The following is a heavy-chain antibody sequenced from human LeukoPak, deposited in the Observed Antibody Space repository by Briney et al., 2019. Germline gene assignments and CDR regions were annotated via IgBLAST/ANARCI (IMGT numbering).Heavy chain of an antibody. Sequence: GGSLRLSCAASGFTFSSYGMHWVRQAPGKGLEGVAVISYDGSNKYYADSVKGRFTISRDNSKNTLYLQMNSLRAEDTAVYYCAKAYYYDSSGYYYFDYWGQGTLVTVSS. CDR1: GFTFSSYG. CDR3: AKAYYYDSSGYYYFDY. D-gene: IGHD3-22*01. J-gene: IGHJ4*02. CDR2: ISYDGSNK. V-gene: IGHV3-30*18.